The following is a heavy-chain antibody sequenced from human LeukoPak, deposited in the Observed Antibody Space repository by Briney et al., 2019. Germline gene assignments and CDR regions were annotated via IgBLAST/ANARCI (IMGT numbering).Heavy chain of an antibody. V-gene: IGHV4-39*01. J-gene: IGHJ4*02. D-gene: IGHD3-22*01. CDR3: RGYREITMIVVGGYYFDY. CDR1: GGSISSSSYY. Sequence: PSETLSLTCTVSGGSISSSSYYWGWIRQPPGKGLERIGSIYYSGSTYYNPSLKSRVTISVDTSKNQFSLKLSSVTAADTAVYYCRGYREITMIVVGGYYFDYWGQGTLVTVSS. CDR2: IYYSGST.